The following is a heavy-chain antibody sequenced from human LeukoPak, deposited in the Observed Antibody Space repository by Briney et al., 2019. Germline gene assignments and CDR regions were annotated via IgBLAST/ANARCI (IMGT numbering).Heavy chain of an antibody. D-gene: IGHD3-9*01. Sequence: SETLSVTCSVAGGSISGYYWSWIRQPPGKGLEWIGYIFYTGSTNSNPSLKSRVTISVDTSKNQFSLKLSSVTAADTAVYYCARGERLGLDYWGQGTLVTVSS. J-gene: IGHJ4*02. CDR3: ARGERLGLDY. V-gene: IGHV4-59*01. CDR1: GGSISGYY. CDR2: IFYTGST.